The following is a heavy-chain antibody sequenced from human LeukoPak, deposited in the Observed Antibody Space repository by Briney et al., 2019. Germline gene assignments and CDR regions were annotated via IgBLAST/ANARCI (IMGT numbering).Heavy chain of an antibody. J-gene: IGHJ4*02. CDR1: GFTFNNFW. CDR2: IKPDGSEK. D-gene: IGHD2-2*01. CDR3: ARSRFCSSNSCYSDY. V-gene: IGHV3-7*05. Sequence: GGCLRLSCAASGFTFNNFWMSWVRQAPGKGLEWVANIKPDGSEKYYVDSVKGRFTISRDNAENSLYLQMNSLRPEDTAVYYCARSRFCSSNSCYSDYWGQGTLVTVSS.